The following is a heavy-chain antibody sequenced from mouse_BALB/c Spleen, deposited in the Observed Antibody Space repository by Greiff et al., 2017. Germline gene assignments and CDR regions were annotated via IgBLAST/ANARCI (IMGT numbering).Heavy chain of an antibody. D-gene: IGHD2-14*01. Sequence: VKLMESGAELARPGASVKLSCKASGYTFTSYWMQWVKQRPGQGLEWIGAIYPGDGDTRYTQKFKGKATLTADKSSSTAYMQLSSLASEDSAVYYCARDSGYRYDLAWFAYWGQGTLVTVSA. CDR1: GYTFTSYW. V-gene: IGHV1-87*01. CDR3: ARDSGYRYDLAWFAY. CDR2: IYPGDGDT. J-gene: IGHJ3*01.